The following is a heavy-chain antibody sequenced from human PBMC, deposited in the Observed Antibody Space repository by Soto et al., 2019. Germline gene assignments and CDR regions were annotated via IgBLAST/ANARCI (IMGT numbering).Heavy chain of an antibody. CDR3: ASHGYGDYYYYGMDV. J-gene: IGHJ6*04. Sequence: ASVKVSCKASGGTFSSYAISWVRQAPGQGLEWMGGIIPIFGTANYAQKFQGRVTITADESTSTAYMELSSLRSEDTAVYYCASHGYGDYYYYGMDVWGKGTTVTVSS. V-gene: IGHV1-69*13. D-gene: IGHD4-17*01. CDR2: IIPIFGTA. CDR1: GGTFSSYA.